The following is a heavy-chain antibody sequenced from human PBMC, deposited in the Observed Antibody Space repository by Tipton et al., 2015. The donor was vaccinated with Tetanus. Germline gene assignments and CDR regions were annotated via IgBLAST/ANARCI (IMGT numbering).Heavy chain of an antibody. CDR1: GGSISSSSYY. D-gene: IGHD3-16*01. Sequence: TLSLTCTVSGGSISSSSYYWGWIRQPPGKGLEWIGYIYYSGSTNYNPSLKSRVTISVDTSKNQFSLKLSSVTGAYTDVYYCASIGKAAGEVGWNYYSGMVVWGQVSTVSVSS. CDR3: ASIGKAAGEVGWNYYSGMVV. V-gene: IGHV4-61*05. CDR2: IYYSGST. J-gene: IGHJ6*02.